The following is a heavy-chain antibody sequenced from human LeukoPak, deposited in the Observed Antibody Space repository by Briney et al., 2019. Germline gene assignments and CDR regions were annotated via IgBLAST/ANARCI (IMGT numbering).Heavy chain of an antibody. Sequence: PGRSLRLSCAASGFTLNNHGVHWIRQPPGKGLEWIGEINHSGSTNYNPSLKSRVTISVDTSKNQFSLKLISVTAADTAVYYCAKGRPWRLVVPTTKKKNWFDPWGQGTLVTVSS. CDR1: GFTLNNHG. D-gene: IGHD2-15*01. J-gene: IGHJ5*02. CDR3: AKGRPWRLVVPTTKKKNWFDP. V-gene: IGHV4-34*01. CDR2: INHSGST.